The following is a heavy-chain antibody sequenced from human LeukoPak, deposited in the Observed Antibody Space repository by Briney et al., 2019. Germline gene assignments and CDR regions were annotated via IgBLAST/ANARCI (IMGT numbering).Heavy chain of an antibody. V-gene: IGHV1-69*05. Sequence: GASVTVSCKASGGTFSSYAISWVRQAPGQGLEWMGGIIPIFGTANYAQKFQGRVTITTDESTSTAYMELSSLRSEDTAVYYCARGYFDPNWFDPWGQGTLVTVSS. CDR3: ARGYFDPNWFDP. CDR1: GGTFSSYA. D-gene: IGHD3-9*01. CDR2: IIPIFGTA. J-gene: IGHJ5*02.